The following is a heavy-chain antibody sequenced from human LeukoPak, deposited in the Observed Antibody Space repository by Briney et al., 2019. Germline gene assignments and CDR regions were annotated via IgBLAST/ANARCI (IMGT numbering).Heavy chain of an antibody. J-gene: IGHJ4*02. Sequence: PGGSLRLSCAASGFTFSSYAMHWVRQAPGKGLEWVAVISYDGSNKYYADSVKGRFTISRDNSKNTLYLQMNSLRAEDTAVYYCAREPSDSTVHAFDYWGQGALVTVSS. CDR2: ISYDGSNK. V-gene: IGHV3-30*14. CDR1: GFTFSSYA. D-gene: IGHD2/OR15-2a*01. CDR3: AREPSDSTVHAFDY.